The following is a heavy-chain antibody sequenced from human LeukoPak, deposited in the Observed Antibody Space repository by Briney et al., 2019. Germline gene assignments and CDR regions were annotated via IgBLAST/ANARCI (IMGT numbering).Heavy chain of an antibody. CDR1: GYTFTSYD. CDR2: MNPNSGNT. CDR3: ARGQTPRQARYWFDP. Sequence: GASVKVPCKASGYTFTSYDINWVRQATGQGLEWMGWMNPNSGNTGYAQKFQGRVTMTRNTSVSTAYMELSSLRSEDTAVYYCARGQTPRQARYWFDPWGQGTLVTISS. V-gene: IGHV1-8*01. J-gene: IGHJ5*02.